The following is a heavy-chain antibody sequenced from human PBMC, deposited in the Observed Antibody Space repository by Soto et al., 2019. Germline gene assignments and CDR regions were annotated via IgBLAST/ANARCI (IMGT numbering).Heavy chain of an antibody. D-gene: IGHD1-26*01. CDR1: GFTFGNYG. J-gene: IGHJ4*03. CDR3: AKGGGSTRDFDF. Sequence: GGSLRLSCTGSGFTFGNYGMHWVRQAPGKGLEWVASTSYDGSNKYYADSLKGRFTISRDNSKKMVYLQMTSLGPEDTAVYYCAKGGGSTRDFDFWGHGALVTVSS. CDR2: TSYDGSNK. V-gene: IGHV3-30*18.